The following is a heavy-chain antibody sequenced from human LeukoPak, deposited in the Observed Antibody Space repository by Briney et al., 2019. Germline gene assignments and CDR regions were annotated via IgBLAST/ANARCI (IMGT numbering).Heavy chain of an antibody. D-gene: IGHD3-22*01. J-gene: IGHJ4*02. CDR3: AREESDYDSRALDY. CDR1: GFTFSSYS. CDR2: ISSSSSTI. V-gene: IGHV3-48*02. Sequence: PGGSLRLSCAASGFTFSSYSMNWVRQAPGKGLEWVSYISSSSSTIYYADSVKGRFTISRDNAKNSLYLQMNSLRDEDTAVYYCAREESDYDSRALDYWGQGTLVTVSS.